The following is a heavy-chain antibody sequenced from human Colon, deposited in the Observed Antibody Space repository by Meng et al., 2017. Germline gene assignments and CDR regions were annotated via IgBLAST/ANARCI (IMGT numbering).Heavy chain of an antibody. CDR2: IYYSGST. D-gene: IGHD3-10*01. CDR1: GGSISSYY. J-gene: IGHJ3*02. CDR3: ARDVYYYGSGGYYSGDAFDI. Sequence: SETLSLTCTVSGGSISSYYWSWIRQPPGKGLEWIGYIYYSGSTNYNPSLKSRVTISVDTSKNQFSLKLSSVTAADTAVYYCARDVYYYGSGGYYSGDAFDIWGQGTMVTVSS. V-gene: IGHV4-59*01.